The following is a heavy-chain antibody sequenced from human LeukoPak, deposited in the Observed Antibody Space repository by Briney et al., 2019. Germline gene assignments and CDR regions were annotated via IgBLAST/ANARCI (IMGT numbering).Heavy chain of an antibody. D-gene: IGHD6-13*01. CDR3: ASGSSRYKFDY. V-gene: IGHV4-30-4*01. J-gene: IGHJ4*02. CDR1: GGSISSGDYY. Sequence: SETLFLTCTVSGGSISSGDYYWSWIRQPPGKGLEWIGYIYYSGSTYYNPSLKSRVTISVDTSRNQFSLKLSSVTAADTAAYYCASGSSRYKFDYWGQGTLVTVSS. CDR2: IYYSGST.